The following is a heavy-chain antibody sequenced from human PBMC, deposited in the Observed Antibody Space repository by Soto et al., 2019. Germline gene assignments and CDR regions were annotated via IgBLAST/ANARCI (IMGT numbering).Heavy chain of an antibody. V-gene: IGHV3-23*01. CDR1: GFTFSSYA. J-gene: IGHJ3*02. D-gene: IGHD2-15*01. Sequence: GGSLRLSCAASGFTFSSYAMSWVRQAPGKGLEWVSAISGSGGSTNYADSVKGRFTISRDNSKNTLYLQMNSLRAEDTAVYYCAKKDIVVVVAADDAFDIWGQGTMVTVSS. CDR2: ISGSGGST. CDR3: AKKDIVVVVAADDAFDI.